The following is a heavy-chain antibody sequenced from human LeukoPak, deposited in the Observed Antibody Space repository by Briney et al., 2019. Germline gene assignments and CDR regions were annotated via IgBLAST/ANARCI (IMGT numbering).Heavy chain of an antibody. CDR2: ISANGGST. V-gene: IGHV3-23*01. J-gene: IGHJ4*02. CDR3: AKPPPDSSSWLFDY. CDR1: GFTFSIYV. D-gene: IGHD6-13*01. Sequence: PGGSLRLSCAASGFTFSIYVMSWVRQAPGKGLEWVSTISANGGSTYYTDSVKGRFTISRDNSKKTLYLQMNSLRAEDTAVYYCAKPPPDSSSWLFDYWGQGTLVTVSS.